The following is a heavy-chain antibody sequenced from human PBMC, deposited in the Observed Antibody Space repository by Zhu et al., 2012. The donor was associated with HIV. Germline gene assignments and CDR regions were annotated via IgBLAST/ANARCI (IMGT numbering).Heavy chain of an antibody. Sequence: QVQLQESGLGLVKPSETLSLTCAVSTYSISSGYYWGWIRQPPGKGLEWIGSIYHSGNTYYNPSLKSRVTISVDTSKNQFSLKLSSVTAADTAVYYCARLPGWWLRFGRDDAFDIWGQGTMVTVSS. CDR2: IYHSGNT. D-gene: IGHD5-12*01. CDR3: ARLPGWWLRFGRDDAFDI. CDR1: TYSISSGYY. V-gene: IGHV4-38-2*01. J-gene: IGHJ3*02.